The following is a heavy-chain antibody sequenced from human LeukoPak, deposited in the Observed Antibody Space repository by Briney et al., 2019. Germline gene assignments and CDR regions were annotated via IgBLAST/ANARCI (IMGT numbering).Heavy chain of an antibody. CDR2: INPNSGNT. D-gene: IGHD6-19*01. CDR1: GYTFTNFD. V-gene: IGHV1-8*01. Sequence: ASVTVSCKASGYTFTNFDINWVRQAPGQGLEWMGWINPNSGNTGYAQKFQGRVTTTMNTSITTAYMELSSLISEDTAVYYCARGPQWRGDSYYIDVWGRGTTVTVSS. J-gene: IGHJ6*03. CDR3: ARGPQWRGDSYYIDV.